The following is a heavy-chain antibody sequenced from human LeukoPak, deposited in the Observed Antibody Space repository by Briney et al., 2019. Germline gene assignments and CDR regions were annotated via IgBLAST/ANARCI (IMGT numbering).Heavy chain of an antibody. CDR3: ARDFRSDRYQLLYIPLDY. CDR1: GYTFTSYG. D-gene: IGHD2-2*02. Sequence: ASVKVSCEASGYTFTSYGISWVRQAPGQGLEWMGWISAYNGNTNYAQKLQGRVTMTTDTSTSTAYMELRSLRSDDTAVYYCARDFRSDRYQLLYIPLDYWGQGTLVTVSS. J-gene: IGHJ4*02. CDR2: ISAYNGNT. V-gene: IGHV1-18*01.